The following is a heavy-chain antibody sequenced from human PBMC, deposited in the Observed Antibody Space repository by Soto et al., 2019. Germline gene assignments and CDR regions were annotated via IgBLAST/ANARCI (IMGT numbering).Heavy chain of an antibody. Sequence: EVQLVESGGSLVQPGGSLKLSCTASGFTFSGSALHWVRQASGKGLEWVGRIRSKANSYSTAYGASVKGRFTISRDDSKNTAYLQMNSLRAEDTAVYYCARDSSSWYFDYWGQGTLVTVSS. D-gene: IGHD6-13*01. CDR2: IRSKANSYST. CDR3: ARDSSSWYFDY. J-gene: IGHJ4*02. CDR1: GFTFSGSA. V-gene: IGHV3-73*02.